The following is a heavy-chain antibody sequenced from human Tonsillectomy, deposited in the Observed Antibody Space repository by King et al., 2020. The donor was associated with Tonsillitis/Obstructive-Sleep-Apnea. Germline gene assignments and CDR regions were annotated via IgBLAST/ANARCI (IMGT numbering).Heavy chain of an antibody. J-gene: IGHJ6*03. D-gene: IGHD1-14*01. CDR3: ARWAGAPPKPDDYYYYYMDV. CDR1: GFTFNTYS. V-gene: IGHV3-21*01. CDR2: MSSSTSYI. Sequence: EVQLVESGGGLVKPGGSLRLSCAASGFTFNTYSMHWVRQAPGKGLEWVSSMSSSTSYIYYADSVKGRFTISRDNAKNSLYLQMNSLRAEDTAVYHCARWAGAPPKPDDYYYYYMDVWGKGTTVTVSS.